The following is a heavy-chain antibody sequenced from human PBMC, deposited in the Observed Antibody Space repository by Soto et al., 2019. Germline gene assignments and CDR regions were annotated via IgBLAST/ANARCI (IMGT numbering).Heavy chain of an antibody. CDR1: GYTFTSYG. CDR2: ISAYNGNT. Sequence: ASVKVSCKASGYTFTSYGISWVRQAPGQGLEWMGWISAYNGNTNYAQKLQGRVTMTTDTSTSTAYMELRSLRSDDTAVYYCARTYSSGWYGSEGYYYGMDVWGQGTPVTVSS. CDR3: ARTYSSGWYGSEGYYYGMDV. J-gene: IGHJ6*02. D-gene: IGHD6-19*01. V-gene: IGHV1-18*01.